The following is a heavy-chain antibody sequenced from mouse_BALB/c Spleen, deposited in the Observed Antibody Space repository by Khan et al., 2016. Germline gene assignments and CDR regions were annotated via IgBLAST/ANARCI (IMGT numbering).Heavy chain of an antibody. CDR1: GYTFSNYW. J-gene: IGHJ4*01. Sequence: QVQLQQSGPELMKPGASVKISCKATGYTFSNYWIEWIKQRPGHGLDWIGEILPGSDSTHYNEQFKGKATITADTSSNTAYMQLSRLTSDDSAVYFCARRGRYDRSDYYAMDYGGQGTSVTVSS. CDR2: ILPGSDST. CDR3: ARRGRYDRSDYYAMDY. V-gene: IGHV1-9*01. D-gene: IGHD2-14*01.